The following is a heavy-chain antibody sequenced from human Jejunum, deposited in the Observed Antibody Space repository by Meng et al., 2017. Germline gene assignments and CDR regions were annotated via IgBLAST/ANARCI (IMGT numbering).Heavy chain of an antibody. CDR1: GFVFSDSG. V-gene: IGHV3-33*01. CDR2: IWYDGTKK. D-gene: IGHD4-11*01. CDR3: ARGTHYSDYVLDH. Sequence: VRVVGCGGGVVQSGKSLRLSCAASGFVFSDSGMHWVRQPPGKGLEWVAMIWYDGTKKYYTESLKGRFTISRDNSKNTVSLEMDSLRAEDTAIYYCARGTHYSDYVLDHWGQGTLVTVSS. J-gene: IGHJ4*02.